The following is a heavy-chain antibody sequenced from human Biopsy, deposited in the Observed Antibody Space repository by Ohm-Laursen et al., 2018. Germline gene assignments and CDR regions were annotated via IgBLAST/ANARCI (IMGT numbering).Heavy chain of an antibody. D-gene: IGHD2-8*01. CDR1: SYTFTVYY. Sequence: ASVTASCQASSYTFTVYYTHWTRQAPGQGLEWLGYINCKTGATNYAQKFQGTVTVTRDTSISTAYLALGSLRSADTAIYYCARDPLNGHKHFDYWGQGSLVTVSS. V-gene: IGHV1-2*02. CDR3: ARDPLNGHKHFDY. J-gene: IGHJ4*02. CDR2: INCKTGAT.